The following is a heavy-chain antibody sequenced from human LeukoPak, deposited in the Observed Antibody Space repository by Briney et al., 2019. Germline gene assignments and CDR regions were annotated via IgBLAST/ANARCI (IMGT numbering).Heavy chain of an antibody. CDR3: ARGAPGSYCSGGSCPYFDY. CDR1: GYTFTSYD. J-gene: IGHJ4*02. Sequence: GASVKVSCKASGYTFTSYDVNWVRQATAQGLEWMGWVNPNSGHTGYAQKFQGRVTMTTNTSISTAYMELSSLRSEDTAVYYCARGAPGSYCSGGSCPYFDYWGQGTLVSVSS. CDR2: VNPNSGHT. V-gene: IGHV1-8*01. D-gene: IGHD2-15*01.